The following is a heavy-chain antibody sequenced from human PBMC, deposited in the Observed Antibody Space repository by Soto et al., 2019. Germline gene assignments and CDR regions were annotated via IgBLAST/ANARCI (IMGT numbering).Heavy chain of an antibody. CDR3: ARGIFGSGTANDY. CDR2: INGDGSGT. CDR1: GFTFSGSW. V-gene: IGHV3-74*01. D-gene: IGHD3-10*01. J-gene: IGHJ4*02. Sequence: EVQLVESGGGLVQPGGSLRLSCATSGFTFSGSWMHWVRQAPGKGLVWVSRINGDGSGTSYADFVKGRVTISRDNAKNTLFLQMKGLRAEDTAVYYCARGIFGSGTANDYWGQGTLVTVSS.